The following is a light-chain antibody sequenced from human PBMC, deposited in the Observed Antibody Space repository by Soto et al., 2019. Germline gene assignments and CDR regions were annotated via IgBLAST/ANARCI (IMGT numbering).Light chain of an antibody. CDR1: QSVSSY. CDR3: QQRSNWPRLT. J-gene: IGKJ4*01. Sequence: ILLAQSPSTLSSPPGQRATLSRSASQSVSSYLAWYQQKPGQAPRLLIYDASNRATGIPARFSGSGSGTDFTLTISSLEPEDFAVYYCQQRSNWPRLTFGGGTKVDI. CDR2: DAS. V-gene: IGKV3-11*01.